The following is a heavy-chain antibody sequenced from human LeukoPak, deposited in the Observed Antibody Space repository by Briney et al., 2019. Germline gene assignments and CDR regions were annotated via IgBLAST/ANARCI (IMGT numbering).Heavy chain of an antibody. V-gene: IGHV1-18*01. Sequence: GASVKLSCKASGYTFTSYGISWVRQAPGQRREWMGWISAYNGNTNYAQKLQGRVTMPTDTSTSTAYMELRSLRSDDTAVYYCARDRATLYSSWYLLDDYWGQGTLVTVSS. J-gene: IGHJ4*02. CDR1: GYTFTSYG. CDR2: ISAYNGNT. CDR3: ARDRATLYSSWYLLDDY. D-gene: IGHD6-13*01.